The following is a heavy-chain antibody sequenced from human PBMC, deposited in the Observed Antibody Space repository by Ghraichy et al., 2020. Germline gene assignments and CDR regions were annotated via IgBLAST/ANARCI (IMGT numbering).Heavy chain of an antibody. CDR2: IYSGGST. CDR1: GFTVSSNY. D-gene: IGHD4-17*01. CDR3: AIPGATTYGAFDI. V-gene: IGHV3-53*01. Sequence: GGSLRLSCAASGFTVSSNYMSWVRQAPGKGLEWVSVIYSGGSTYYADSVKGRFTISRDNSKNTLYLQMNSLRAEDTAVYYCAIPGATTYGAFDIWGQGTMVTVSS. J-gene: IGHJ3*02.